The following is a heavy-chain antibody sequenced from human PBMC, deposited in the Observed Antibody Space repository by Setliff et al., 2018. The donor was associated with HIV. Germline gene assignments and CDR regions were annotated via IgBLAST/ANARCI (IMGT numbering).Heavy chain of an antibody. Sequence: PGGFLRLSCAASGFTFSSYWMSWVRQAPGKGLEWVANIKQDGSEKYYVDSVKGRFTISRDNAKNSLYLQMNSLRAEDTAVYYCARASSSWYTDYYYMDVWGKGTTVTVSS. V-gene: IGHV3-7*01. J-gene: IGHJ6*03. CDR1: GFTFSSYW. CDR3: ARASSSWYTDYYYMDV. D-gene: IGHD6-13*01. CDR2: IKQDGSEK.